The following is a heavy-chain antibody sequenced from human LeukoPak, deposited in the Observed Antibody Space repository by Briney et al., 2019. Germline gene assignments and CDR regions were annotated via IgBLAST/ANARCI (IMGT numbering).Heavy chain of an antibody. CDR3: ARHHYCDSSGYPTGHDAFDI. J-gene: IGHJ3*02. CDR1: GGSISSYY. CDR2: IYYSGST. Sequence: SETLSLTCTVSGGSISSYYWSWIRQPPGKGLEWIGYIYYSGSTNYNPSLKSRVTISVDTSKNQFSLKLSSVTAADTAVYYCARHHYCDSSGYPTGHDAFDIWGQGTMVTVSS. D-gene: IGHD3-22*01. V-gene: IGHV4-59*08.